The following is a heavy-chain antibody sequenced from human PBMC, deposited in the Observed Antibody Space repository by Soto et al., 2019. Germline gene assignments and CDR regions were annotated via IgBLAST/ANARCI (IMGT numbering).Heavy chain of an antibody. D-gene: IGHD2-2*01. CDR1: GFTFRDYD. CDR2: IGVAGDP. V-gene: IGHV3-13*05. CDR3: VRSYRPGGLVPTAP. Sequence: GGSLRLSCVASGFTFRDYDMHWVRQATGKGLELVSTIGVAGDPSYPDSVKGRFTISRENAENSLYLQMDSLTSDDTAVYYCVRSYRPGGLVPTAPWGQGTSVTVSS. J-gene: IGHJ6*02.